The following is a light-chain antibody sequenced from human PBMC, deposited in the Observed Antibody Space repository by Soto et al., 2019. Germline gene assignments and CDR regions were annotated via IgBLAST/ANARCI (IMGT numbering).Light chain of an antibody. V-gene: IGKV3-20*01. Sequence: EIVLTQSPGTLSLSPGERATLSCRASQTVSKNYLAWYQQNPGQAPRLLIYDAFNRATDIPDRFSGSGSGTDFTLTITRLEPEDFAVYYCQQCAHSPLTFGQGTKVEMK. CDR3: QQCAHSPLT. CDR2: DAF. CDR1: QTVSKNY. J-gene: IGKJ1*01.